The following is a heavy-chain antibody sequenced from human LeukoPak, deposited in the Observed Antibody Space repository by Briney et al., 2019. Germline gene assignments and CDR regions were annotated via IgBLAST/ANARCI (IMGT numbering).Heavy chain of an antibody. J-gene: IGHJ4*02. CDR2: ISGSGGST. V-gene: IGHV3-23*01. CDR3: AKGTAESSGWYEGYFDY. CDR1: GFTFSSYA. Sequence: GGSLRLSCAASGFTFSSYAMNWVRHAPGKGLEWVSAISGSGGSTYYADSVKGRFTISRDNSKNTLYLQMNSLRAEDTAVYYCAKGTAESSGWYEGYFDYWGQGTLVTVSS. D-gene: IGHD6-13*01.